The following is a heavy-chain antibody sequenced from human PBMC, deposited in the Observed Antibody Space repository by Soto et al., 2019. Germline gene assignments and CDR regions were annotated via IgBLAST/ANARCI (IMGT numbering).Heavy chain of an antibody. V-gene: IGHV3-33*01. Sequence: GGSLRLSCAASGFTFSSYGMHWVRQAPGKGLEWVAVIWYDGSNKYYADSVKGRFTISRDNSKNTLYLQMNSLRAEDTAVYYCARDGRNQMVYSGRGDYYYYMDVWGKGTTVTVSS. J-gene: IGHJ6*03. CDR1: GFTFSSYG. CDR3: ARDGRNQMVYSGRGDYYYYMDV. D-gene: IGHD5-12*01. CDR2: IWYDGSNK.